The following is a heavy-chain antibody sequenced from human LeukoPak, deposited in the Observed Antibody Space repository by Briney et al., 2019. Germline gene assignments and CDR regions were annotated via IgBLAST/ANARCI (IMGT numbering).Heavy chain of an antibody. Sequence: ASVKVSCKASGGTFSSYAINWVRQATGQGLEWMGWMNPNSGNTGYAQKFQGRVTMTRNTSISTAYMELSSLRSEDTAVYYCARGRRVYGGSFDYWGQGTLVTVSS. CDR2: MNPNSGNT. V-gene: IGHV1-8*02. CDR3: ARGRRVYGGSFDY. CDR1: GGTFSSYA. J-gene: IGHJ4*02. D-gene: IGHD4-23*01.